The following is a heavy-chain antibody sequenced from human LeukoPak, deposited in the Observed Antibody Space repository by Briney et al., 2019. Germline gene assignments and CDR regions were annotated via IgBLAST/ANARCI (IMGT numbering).Heavy chain of an antibody. D-gene: IGHD4-17*01. CDR3: ARIVFGGDYMESGFDP. V-gene: IGHV5-51*01. CDR2: IYPGDSDT. Sequence: GESLKISCKGSGYSFTSYWIGWVRQMPGKGLEWMGIIYPGDSDTRYSPSFQGQVTISADKSISTAYLQWSSLKASNTAMYYCARIVFGGDYMESGFDPWGQGTLVTVSS. J-gene: IGHJ5*02. CDR1: GYSFTSYW.